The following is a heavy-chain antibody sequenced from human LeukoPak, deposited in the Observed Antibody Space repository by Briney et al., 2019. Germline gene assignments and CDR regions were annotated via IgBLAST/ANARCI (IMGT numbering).Heavy chain of an antibody. D-gene: IGHD3-16*01. Sequence: GGSLRLSCAASGFTFSSYEMNWVRQAPGKGLEWVSYISSSGSTIYYADSVKGRFTISRDNAKNSLYLQMNSLRAEDTAVYYCARSSGSYGGAFDIWGQGTMVTVSS. CDR3: ARSSGSYGGAFDI. CDR2: ISSSGSTI. J-gene: IGHJ3*02. CDR1: GFTFSSYE. V-gene: IGHV3-48*03.